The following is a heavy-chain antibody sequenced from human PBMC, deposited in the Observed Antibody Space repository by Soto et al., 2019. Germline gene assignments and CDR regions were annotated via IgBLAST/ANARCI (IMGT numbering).Heavy chain of an antibody. CDR2: ITQSGST. CDR3: ARDKSTGLFDY. J-gene: IGHJ4*02. D-gene: IGHD2-8*02. CDR1: GGSFSGYY. V-gene: IGHV4-34*01. Sequence: QVQLQQWGAGLLKPSVTLSLTCAVYGGSFSGYYWTWIRQPPGTGLEWIGEITQSGSTNYNPSLKSRVTISVDTSKNPLSLKLTSVTAADTAVYYCARDKSTGLFDYWGQGTLVTVSS.